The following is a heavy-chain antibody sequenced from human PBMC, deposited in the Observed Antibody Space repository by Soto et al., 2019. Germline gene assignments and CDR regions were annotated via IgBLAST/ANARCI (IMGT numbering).Heavy chain of an antibody. CDR1: GGSISSYY. CDR2: IYYSGST. J-gene: IGHJ6*03. Sequence: SETLSLTCTVSGGSISSYYWSWIRQPPGKGLEWIGYIYYSGSTNYNPSLKSRVTISVDTSKNQFSLKLSSVTAADTAVYYCAREVDGDYDYYYYKDVWGKGTTVTVSS. CDR3: AREVDGDYDYYYYKDV. V-gene: IGHV4-59*01. D-gene: IGHD4-17*01.